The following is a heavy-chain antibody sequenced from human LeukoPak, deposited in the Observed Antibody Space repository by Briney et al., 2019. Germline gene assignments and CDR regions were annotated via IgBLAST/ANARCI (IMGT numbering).Heavy chain of an antibody. CDR2: IYYSGST. V-gene: IGHV4-59*01. CDR3: ARVLPYYYDSSGYYYTSGPNWFDP. J-gene: IGHJ5*02. Sequence: GSLRLSCAASGFTFSSYWMSWIRQPPGKGLEWIGYIYYSGSTNYNPSLKSRVTISVDTSKNQFSLKLSSVTAADTAVYYCARVLPYYYDSSGYYYTSGPNWFDPWGQGTLVTVSS. CDR1: GFTFSSYW. D-gene: IGHD3-22*01.